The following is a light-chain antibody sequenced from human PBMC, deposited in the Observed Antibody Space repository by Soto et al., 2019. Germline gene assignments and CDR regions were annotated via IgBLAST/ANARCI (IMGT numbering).Light chain of an antibody. CDR2: KSS. V-gene: IGKV1-5*03. CDR1: QSVSIW. CDR3: LQSNGYFRT. J-gene: IGKJ1*01. Sequence: EIQMPQSSSTLSASAGDRVTISCRASQSVSIWLAWYPQKPGRAPKILIYKSSILESGVPSRLCGILYGTTFTLTIRSLQSDEWATDYGLQSNGYFRTFGQGTKVDLK.